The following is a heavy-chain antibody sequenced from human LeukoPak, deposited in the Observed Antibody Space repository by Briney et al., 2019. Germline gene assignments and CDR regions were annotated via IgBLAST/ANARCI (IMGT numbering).Heavy chain of an antibody. J-gene: IGHJ4*02. CDR3: ATCSGWYSNFDY. CDR1: GFTFSSSA. V-gene: IGHV3-21*01. CDR2: INNVGSHI. D-gene: IGHD6-19*01. Sequence: GGSLRLSCAASGFTFSSSAMNWVRQAPGKGLEWVSSINNVGSHIYYADSVKGRSTISRDNAKNSLYLQMNSLRAEDTAVYYCATCSGWYSNFDYWGQGALVTVSS.